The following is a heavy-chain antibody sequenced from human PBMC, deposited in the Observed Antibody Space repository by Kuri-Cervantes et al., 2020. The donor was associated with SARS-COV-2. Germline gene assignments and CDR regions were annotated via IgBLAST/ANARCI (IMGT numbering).Heavy chain of an antibody. CDR3: AKDWLPDDAFDI. CDR1: GFTFSSYS. V-gene: IGHV3-23*01. Sequence: GGSLRLSCAASGFTFSSYSMSWVRQAPGKGLEWVSAISGSGGSTYYADSVKGRFTISRDNSKNTLYLQMNSLRAEDTAVYYCAKDWLPDDAFDIWGQGTMVTVSS. CDR2: ISGSGGST. J-gene: IGHJ3*02. D-gene: IGHD6-19*01.